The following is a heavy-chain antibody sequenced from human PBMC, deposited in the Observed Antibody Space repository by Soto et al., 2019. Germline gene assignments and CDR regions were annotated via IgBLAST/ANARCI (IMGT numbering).Heavy chain of an antibody. V-gene: IGHV3-23*01. Sequence: PVGSLRLSCAASGFTFSSYAMSWVRQAPGKGLEWVSAISHDGGNTYYADSVKGRFTISRDNSKNTLYLQMNSLRAEDTAVYYCAGRGFGYYYYYGMDVWGQGTTVTVSS. J-gene: IGHJ6*02. D-gene: IGHD5-12*01. CDR1: GFTFSSYA. CDR3: AGRGFGYYYYYGMDV. CDR2: ISHDGGNT.